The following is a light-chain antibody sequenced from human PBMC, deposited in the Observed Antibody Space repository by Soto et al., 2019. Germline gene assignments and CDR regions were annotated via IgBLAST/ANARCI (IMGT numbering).Light chain of an antibody. V-gene: IGLV2-23*01. Sequence: QSALTQPASVSGSPGQSITISCTGTSSYVGSYNLVSWYQQHPGKAPKLMIYEGSKRPSGVSNRFSGSKSGNTASLTTSGLQAEDEADYYCCSYAGSSTYVFGTGTKVTVL. CDR2: EGS. CDR1: SSYVGSYNL. CDR3: CSYAGSSTYV. J-gene: IGLJ1*01.